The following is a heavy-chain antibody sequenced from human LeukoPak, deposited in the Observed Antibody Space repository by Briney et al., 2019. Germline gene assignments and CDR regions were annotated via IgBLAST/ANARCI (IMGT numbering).Heavy chain of an antibody. Sequence: GGSLRLSCAASGFTFSSYAMHWVRQAPGKGLEWVAVISYDGSNKYYADSAKGRFTISRDNSKNTLYLQMNSLRAEDTAVYYCASSYYDFWSGPGGYWGQGTLVTVSS. CDR2: ISYDGSNK. CDR3: ASSYYDFWSGPGGY. CDR1: GFTFSSYA. V-gene: IGHV3-30-3*01. J-gene: IGHJ4*02. D-gene: IGHD3-3*01.